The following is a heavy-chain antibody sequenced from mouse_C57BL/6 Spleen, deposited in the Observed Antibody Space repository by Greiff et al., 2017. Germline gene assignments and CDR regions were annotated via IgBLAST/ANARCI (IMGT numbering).Heavy chain of an antibody. V-gene: IGHV1-80*01. Sequence: QVQLKESGAELVKPGASVKISCKASGYAFSSYWMNWVKQRPGKGLEWIGQIYPGDGDTNYNGKFKGKATLTVDKASSTAYMQLSSLTSEDSAVYFCARSGYDYDLYAMDYWGQGTSVTVSS. J-gene: IGHJ4*01. CDR3: ARSGYDYDLYAMDY. CDR2: IYPGDGDT. D-gene: IGHD2-4*01. CDR1: GYAFSSYW.